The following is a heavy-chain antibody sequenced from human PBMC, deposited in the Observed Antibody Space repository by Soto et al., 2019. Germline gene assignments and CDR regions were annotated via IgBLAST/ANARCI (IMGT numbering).Heavy chain of an antibody. J-gene: IGHJ5*02. Sequence: SETLSLTCTVSGGSISSSTYYWGWIRQPPGKGLEWIGIIYPSGNTYYNASLQSRVTISVDTSKNQFSLKLSSVTAADTAVYYCARDVLRYFLSDPRKNWFDPWGQGTLVTVSS. CDR3: ARDVLRYFLSDPRKNWFDP. CDR2: IYPSGNT. CDR1: GGSISSSTYY. D-gene: IGHD3-9*01. V-gene: IGHV4-39*07.